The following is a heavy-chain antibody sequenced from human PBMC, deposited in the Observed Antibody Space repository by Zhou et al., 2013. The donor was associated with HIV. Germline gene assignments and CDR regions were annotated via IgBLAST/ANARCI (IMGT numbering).Heavy chain of an antibody. V-gene: IGHV4-4*09. CDR1: GGSISSYY. Sequence: QVQLQESGPGLVKPSETLSLTCTVSGGSISSYYWSWIRQPPGKGLEWIGYIYTSGSTNYNPSLKSRVTISVDTSKNQFSLKLSSVTAADTAVYYCARDLFGGVTMGWFDPWGQGTLVTVSS. D-gene: IGHD3-16*01. CDR2: IYTSGST. J-gene: IGHJ5*02. CDR3: ARDLFGGVTMGWFDP.